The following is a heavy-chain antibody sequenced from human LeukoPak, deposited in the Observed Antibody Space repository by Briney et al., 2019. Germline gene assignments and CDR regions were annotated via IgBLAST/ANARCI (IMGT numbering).Heavy chain of an antibody. CDR3: ARDRSHDYYYYGMDV. CDR2: LYYSGIT. Sequence: SETLSLTCTVSGGSIRSYYWSWIRQPPGKGLEWIGYLYYSGITNYNPSLKSRVTISVDTSKNQFSLKLSSVTAADTAVYYCARDRSHDYYYYGMDVWGQGTTVTVSS. CDR1: GGSIRSYY. V-gene: IGHV4-59*01. J-gene: IGHJ6*02.